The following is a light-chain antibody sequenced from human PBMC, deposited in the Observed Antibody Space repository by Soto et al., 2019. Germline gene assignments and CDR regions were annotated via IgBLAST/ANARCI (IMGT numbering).Light chain of an antibody. J-gene: IGLJ2*01. V-gene: IGLV2-14*01. CDR2: DVS. CDR3: SSYTSRSTLV. CDR1: SSDVGGYNY. Sequence: QSVLTQPASVSGSPGQSITISCTGTSSDVGGYNYVSWYQQHPGKAPKLMIYDVSNRPSGVSNRFSGSKSGNTASLTISGLPAEDEADYYCSSYTSRSTLVFGGWTKVTVL.